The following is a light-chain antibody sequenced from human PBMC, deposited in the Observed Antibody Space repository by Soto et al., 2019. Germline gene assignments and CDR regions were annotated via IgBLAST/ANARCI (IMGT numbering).Light chain of an antibody. Sequence: EIVLTQSPGTLSLSPGERATLSCRASQSVSSSYLAWYQQKPGQAPRLLIYGASSRATGIPDRFSGSGSGTDFTLNISNLEPEDFAVYYCQQRSNWPPTFGQGTRLEI. V-gene: IGKV3D-20*02. CDR3: QQRSNWPPT. CDR2: GAS. CDR1: QSVSSSY. J-gene: IGKJ5*01.